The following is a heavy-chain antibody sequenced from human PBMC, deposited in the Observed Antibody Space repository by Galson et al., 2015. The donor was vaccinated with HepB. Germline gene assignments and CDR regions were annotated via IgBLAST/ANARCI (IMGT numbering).Heavy chain of an antibody. CDR3: ARAQFSGSYYGTHWFDP. D-gene: IGHD1-26*01. CDR2: ISSSSSYI. V-gene: IGHV3-21*01. Sequence: SLRLSCAASGFTFSSYSMNWVRQAPGKGLEWVSSISSSSSYIYYADSVKGRFTISRDNAKNSLYLQMNSLRAEDTAVYYCARAQFSGSYYGTHWFDPWGQGTLVTVSS. CDR1: GFTFSSYS. J-gene: IGHJ5*02.